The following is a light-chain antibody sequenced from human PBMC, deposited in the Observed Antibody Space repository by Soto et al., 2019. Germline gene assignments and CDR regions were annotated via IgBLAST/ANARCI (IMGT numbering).Light chain of an antibody. J-gene: IGKJ5*01. CDR2: DAS. CDR1: QSVSRSY. CDR3: QQSGSSPIT. Sequence: ESVLAPSPANLSLSPEDRATLSCGASQSVSRSYLAWYQQKPGLAPRLIIYDASTRATGIPDRFSGSGSGTDFTLTISRLEPEDFAVYYCQQSGSSPITFGHGTRLEIK. V-gene: IGKV3D-20*01.